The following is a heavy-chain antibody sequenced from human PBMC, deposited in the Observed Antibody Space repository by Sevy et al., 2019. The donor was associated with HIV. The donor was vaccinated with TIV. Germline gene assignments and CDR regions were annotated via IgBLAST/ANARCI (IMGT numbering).Heavy chain of an antibody. CDR3: ARSDSSGWNDY. CDR2: INPNGGDT. D-gene: IGHD6-19*01. CDR1: GFTFTDYY. V-gene: IGHV1-2*02. J-gene: IGHJ4*02. Sequence: ASVKVSYKASGFTFTDYYIHWVRQAPGQGLEWMGWINPNGGDTNYAQNFQGRVTMTRDTSISTASMDLSTLRSDDTAVYYCARSDSSGWNDYWVQGTLVTVSS.